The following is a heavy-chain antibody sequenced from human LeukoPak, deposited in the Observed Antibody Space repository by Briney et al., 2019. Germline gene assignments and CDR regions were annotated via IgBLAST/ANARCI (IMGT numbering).Heavy chain of an antibody. CDR3: ARLSCSSTSCGYYFDY. J-gene: IGHJ4*02. Sequence: SVKVSCKASGGTFSSYAISWVRQAPGQGLEWMGRIIPIFGTANYAQKFQGRVTITTDESTSTAHMELSSLRSEDTAVYYCARLSCSSTSCGYYFDYWGQGTLVTVSS. CDR1: GGTFSSYA. V-gene: IGHV1-69*05. CDR2: IIPIFGTA. D-gene: IGHD2-2*01.